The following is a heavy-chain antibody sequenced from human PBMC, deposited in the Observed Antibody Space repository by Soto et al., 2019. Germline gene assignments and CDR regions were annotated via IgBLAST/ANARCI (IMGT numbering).Heavy chain of an antibody. CDR2: IYHSGNT. CDR1: GGSISSSNW. D-gene: IGHD1-26*01. CDR3: ATLPPRVVASLLPIPT. V-gene: IGHV4-4*02. J-gene: IGHJ5*02. Sequence: VQLRQSGPGLVKPSGTLSLTCAVSGGSISSSNWWTWVRQAPGKGLEWIGEIYHSGNTYYNPSLKGRVTITVDNSNNQFSLKLNSVTAADTAVYYCATLPPRVVASLLPIPTWGQGTLVTVSS.